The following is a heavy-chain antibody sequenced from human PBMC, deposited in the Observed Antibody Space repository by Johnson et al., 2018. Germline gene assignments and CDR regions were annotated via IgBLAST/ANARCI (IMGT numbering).Heavy chain of an antibody. CDR3: ARGGRVGSTWADAFDI. CDR2: ISFDGSNK. J-gene: IGHJ3*02. V-gene: IGHV3-30-3*01. Sequence: QVQLVESGGGVVQPGRSLRLSCSASGFTFSRYALHWIRQAPGKGLEWVALISFDGSNKFHAESLRGRFTISRDNFKNTLSLQRNSLRAEDTSIYYCARGGRVGSTWADAFDIWGQGTFLTVAS. CDR1: GFTFSRYA. D-gene: IGHD3-10*01.